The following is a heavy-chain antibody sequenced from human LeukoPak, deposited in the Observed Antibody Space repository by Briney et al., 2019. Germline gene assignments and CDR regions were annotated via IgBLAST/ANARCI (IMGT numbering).Heavy chain of an antibody. J-gene: IGHJ5*02. V-gene: IGHV3-48*03. D-gene: IGHD3-16*02. CDR2: ISSSGSTI. Sequence: GGSLRLSCAASGFTFSSYEMNWVRQAPGKGLEWVSYISSSGSTIYYADSVKGRFTISRDNAKNSLYLQMNSLRAEDTAVYYCARDSLPYDYVWGSHRFFDPWGQGTLVTVSS. CDR3: ARDSLPYDYVWGSHRFFDP. CDR1: GFTFSSYE.